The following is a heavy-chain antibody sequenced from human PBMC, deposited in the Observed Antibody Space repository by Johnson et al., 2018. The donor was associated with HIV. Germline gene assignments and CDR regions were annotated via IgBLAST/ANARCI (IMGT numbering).Heavy chain of an antibody. J-gene: IGHJ3*02. CDR2: ISGSGGST. CDR1: GFTFSSYA. V-gene: IGHV3-23*04. D-gene: IGHD3-22*01. CDR3: GRGGDYYDSSDYYSVGAFDS. Sequence: VQLVESGGGLVQPGGSLRLSCAASGFTFSSYAMSWVRQAPGTGLEWVSAISGSGGSTYYADSVKGRFTISSDNAKKSLYLQMNSLRDEDTALYYCGRGGDYYDSSDYYSVGAFDSWGQGTMFTVSS.